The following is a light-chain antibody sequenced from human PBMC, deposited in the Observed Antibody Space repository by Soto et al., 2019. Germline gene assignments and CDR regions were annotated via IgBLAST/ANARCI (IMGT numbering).Light chain of an antibody. CDR3: HQYDTAPQT. CDR1: QTLRRTY. Sequence: EIMLMQSPGTLSLSPGERATLSCRASQTLRRTYIAWYQQKPGQAPRVLIYGASKRATGIPDRFSGSGSGTDFSLTISRLEPEDFAVYYCHQYDTAPQTYGQGTKVDIK. J-gene: IGKJ2*01. V-gene: IGKV3-20*01. CDR2: GAS.